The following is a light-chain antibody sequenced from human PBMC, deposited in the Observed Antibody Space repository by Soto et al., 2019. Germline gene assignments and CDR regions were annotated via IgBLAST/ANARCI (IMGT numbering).Light chain of an antibody. CDR3: QQYGGSRWT. Sequence: EIVLTQSQGTLSLSPGERATLSCRANQSVSSTYLAWYQQKPGQAPRLLIYGASNRATGIPDRFSGSGSGTDFTLTISRLEPEDFAVYYCQQYGGSRWTFGQGTRVDI. J-gene: IGKJ1*01. CDR1: QSVSSTY. CDR2: GAS. V-gene: IGKV3-20*01.